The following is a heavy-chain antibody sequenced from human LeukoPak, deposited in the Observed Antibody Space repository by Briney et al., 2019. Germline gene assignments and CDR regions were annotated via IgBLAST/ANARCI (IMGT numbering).Heavy chain of an antibody. J-gene: IGHJ4*02. CDR2: IQNSGTT. Sequence: SETLSLTCTVPGAFISTYYWSWIRQPPGKGLEWIGYIQNSGTTNHNPSLQSRVTISVDMSKNQFSLRLSSVTAADTAVYYCARHGSSWSFDYWGQGTLVTVSS. V-gene: IGHV4-59*08. D-gene: IGHD6-13*01. CDR1: GAFISTYY. CDR3: ARHGSSWSFDY.